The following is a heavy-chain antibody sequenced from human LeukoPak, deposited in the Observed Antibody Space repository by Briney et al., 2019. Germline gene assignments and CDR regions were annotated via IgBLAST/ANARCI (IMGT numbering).Heavy chain of an antibody. D-gene: IGHD5-18*01. CDR2: ISYDGNNK. Sequence: TGGSLRLSCAASGFTFSSYAMHWVRQAPGKGLEWVTVISYDGNNKYYADSVKGRFTISRDNSKNTLYLQMNSLRAEDTAVYYCARKDRLGYSYGQGPFDFWGQGTLVTVSS. CDR3: ARKDRLGYSYGQGPFDF. V-gene: IGHV3-30*04. CDR1: GFTFSSYA. J-gene: IGHJ4*02.